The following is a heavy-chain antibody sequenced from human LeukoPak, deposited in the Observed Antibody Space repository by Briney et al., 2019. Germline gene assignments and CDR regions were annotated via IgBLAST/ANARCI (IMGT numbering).Heavy chain of an antibody. V-gene: IGHV3-48*01. CDR1: GFTFSSYS. CDR2: ISSSSSAI. D-gene: IGHD3-22*01. CDR3: ARDWGYYYDTPYYYGMDV. J-gene: IGHJ6*02. Sequence: GGSLRLSCAASGFTFSSYSMTWVRQAPGKGLEWVSHISSSSSAIYYADSVKGRFTISRDNAKNSLYLQMNSLRAEDTAVYYCARDWGYYYDTPYYYGMDVWGQGTTVTVSS.